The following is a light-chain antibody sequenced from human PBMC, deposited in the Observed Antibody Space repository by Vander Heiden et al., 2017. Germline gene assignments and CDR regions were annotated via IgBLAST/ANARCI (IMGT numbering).Light chain of an antibody. CDR2: AAS. V-gene: IGKV1-39*01. CDR1: QSISSY. J-gene: IGKJ3*01. Sequence: DIQTTQSPSALCPSVVDRVTITCRASQSISSYLNWYQQKPGKAPKLLIYAASSLQSGVPSRFSGSGSGTDFTLTISSLQPEDFATYYCQQSYSTLFTFGPGTKVDIK. CDR3: QQSYSTLFT.